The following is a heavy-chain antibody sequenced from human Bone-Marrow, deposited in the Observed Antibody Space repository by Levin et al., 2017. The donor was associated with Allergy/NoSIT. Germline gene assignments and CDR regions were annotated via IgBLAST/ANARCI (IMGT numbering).Heavy chain of an antibody. V-gene: IGHV3-9*01. J-gene: IGHJ6*02. CDR3: AKLFGYSYGRDYYYGMDV. D-gene: IGHD5-18*01. CDR2: ISWNSGSI. Sequence: GGSLRLSCAASGFTFDDYAMHWVRQAPGKGLEWVSGISWNSGSIGYADSVKGRFTISRDNAKNSLYLQMNSLRAEDTALYYCAKLFGYSYGRDYYYGMDVWGQGTTVTVSS. CDR1: GFTFDDYA.